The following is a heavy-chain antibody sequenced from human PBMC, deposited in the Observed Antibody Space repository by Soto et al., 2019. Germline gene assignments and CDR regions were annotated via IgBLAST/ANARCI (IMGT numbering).Heavy chain of an antibody. CDR3: ARGISTTRYYYYYGMDV. V-gene: IGHV1-46*01. J-gene: IGHJ6*02. CDR1: GSTLTSYY. D-gene: IGHD2-2*01. Sequence: ASVKVSCKASGSTLTSYYLHWVRQAPGQGPEWMGIINPSGGITNDAQKFQDRVTMTSDTSTSTVYMELSSLRSEDTAVYYCARGISTTRYYYYYGMDVWGQGTTVTVSS. CDR2: INPSGGIT.